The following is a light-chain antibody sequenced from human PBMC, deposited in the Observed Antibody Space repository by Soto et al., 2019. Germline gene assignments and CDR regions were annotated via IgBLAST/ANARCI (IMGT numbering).Light chain of an antibody. CDR1: ESISLW. CDR3: QHYNSFPYT. Sequence: DIQMTQSPSTLSASVGDRVTITCRASESISLWLAWFQQKPGKAPKLLIYKASTLASDVPSRFSGSGSGTEFTLTIRSLQPDDFAVYYCQHYNSFPYTFGQGTKV. J-gene: IGKJ2*01. CDR2: KAS. V-gene: IGKV1-5*03.